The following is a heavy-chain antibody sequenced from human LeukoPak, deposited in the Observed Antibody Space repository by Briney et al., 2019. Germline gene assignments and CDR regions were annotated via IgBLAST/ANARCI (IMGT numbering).Heavy chain of an antibody. V-gene: IGHV3-48*02. CDR2: ISSSSSTI. CDR3: TRDYGSHGEYFDF. Sequence: GGSLRLSCAASGFIFSDYNMNWVRQPPGKGLEWVSYISSSSSTIYYADSVKGRFTISRDNAKNSLFLQMNSLRDEDTAACYCTRDYGSHGEYFDFWGQGTPVTVSS. J-gene: IGHJ4*02. D-gene: IGHD3-10*01. CDR1: GFIFSDYN.